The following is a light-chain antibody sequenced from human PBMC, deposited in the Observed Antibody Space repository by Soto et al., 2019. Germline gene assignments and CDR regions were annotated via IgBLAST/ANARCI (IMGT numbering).Light chain of an antibody. J-gene: IGKJ5*01. CDR1: QSVSSSY. CDR3: QHYGTSII. V-gene: IGKV3-20*01. CDR2: DAS. Sequence: IVLTQSQGTLSLSPGERATLPCIASQSVSSSYLAWYQQKPGQAPRLLIYDASSRATGIPDRFSGSGSGTDFTLTISRLEPEDFALYYCQHYGTSIIFGQGTRLEIK.